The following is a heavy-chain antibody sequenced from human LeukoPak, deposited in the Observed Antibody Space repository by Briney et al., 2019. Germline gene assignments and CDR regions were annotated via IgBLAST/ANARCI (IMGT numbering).Heavy chain of an antibody. CDR1: GFTINSNY. CDR2: IYSDGNT. D-gene: IGHD6-6*01. J-gene: IGHJ4*02. CDR3: ARSGSGSSLRYFNY. V-gene: IGHV3-53*01. Sequence: GGSLRLSCTASGFTINSNYMTWIRQAPGKGLEWVSIIYSDGNTYYADSVKGRFAISRDNPKNTLFLQMTSLRAEDTAVYYCARSGSGSSLRYFNYWGQGTLVTVSS.